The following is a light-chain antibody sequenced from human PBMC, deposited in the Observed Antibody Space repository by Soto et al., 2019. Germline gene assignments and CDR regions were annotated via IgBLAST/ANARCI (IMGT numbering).Light chain of an antibody. J-gene: IGKJ4*01. V-gene: IGKV1-8*01. CDR1: QGISSY. CDR3: QQYYSYLLT. Sequence: AIRMTQSPSSLSASTGARVTITCRASQGISSYLAWYQQKPGKAPKLLIYAASTLQSGVTSRFSGSGSGTDFTLTISCLQSEDFATYYCQQYYSYLLTFDGGTKVEIK. CDR2: AAS.